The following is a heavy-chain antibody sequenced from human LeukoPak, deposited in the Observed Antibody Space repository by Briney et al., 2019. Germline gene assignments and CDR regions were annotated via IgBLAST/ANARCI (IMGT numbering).Heavy chain of an antibody. V-gene: IGHV1-2*02. CDR3: ARVGRYCSSTSCYTGDWFDP. CDR2: INPNSGGT. CDR1: GYTFTGYY. D-gene: IGHD2-2*02. J-gene: IGHJ5*02. Sequence: ASVKVSCKAFGYTFTGYYMHWVRQAPGQGLEWMGWINPNSGGTNYAQKFQGRVTMTRDTSISTAYMELSRLRSDDTAVYYCARVGRYCSSTSCYTGDWFDPWGQGTLVTVSS.